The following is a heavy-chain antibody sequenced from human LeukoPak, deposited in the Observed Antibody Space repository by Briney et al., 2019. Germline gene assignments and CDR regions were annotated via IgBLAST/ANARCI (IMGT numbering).Heavy chain of an antibody. CDR1: GGSFSGYY. Sequence: SETLSLTCAVYGGSFSGYYWSWIRQPPGKGLEWIGEINHSGSTTYNPSLKSRVTISVDTSKNQFSLKLSSVTAADTAVYYCARGLIAVAIDYWGQGTLVTVSS. CDR2: INHSGST. CDR3: ARGLIAVAIDY. V-gene: IGHV4-34*01. D-gene: IGHD6-19*01. J-gene: IGHJ4*02.